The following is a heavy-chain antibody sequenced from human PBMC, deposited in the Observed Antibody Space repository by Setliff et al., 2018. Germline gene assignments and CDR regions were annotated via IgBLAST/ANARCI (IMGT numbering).Heavy chain of an antibody. D-gene: IGHD6-13*01. V-gene: IGHV3-11*01. CDR3: AREPWQQLVVDY. CDR1: GFTFSDYY. CDR2: ISSSGSLI. J-gene: IGHJ4*02. Sequence: GGSLRLSCATSGFTFSDYYMSWIRQTPGKGLEWVAYISSSGSLIYYPDSVKGRFTISRDNVRSSLFLQMNSLRVEDTAVYYCAREPWQQLVVDYWGQGTLVTVSS.